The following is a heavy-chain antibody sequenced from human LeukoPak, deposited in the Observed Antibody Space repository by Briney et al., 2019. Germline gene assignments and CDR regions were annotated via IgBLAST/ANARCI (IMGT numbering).Heavy chain of an antibody. CDR1: GFTFSSHW. CDR3: VRDGQGSTPLDY. J-gene: IGHJ4*02. Sequence: GGSLRLSCAASGFTFSSHWMHWVRQAPGKGLVWVSGISTDGSRPRYADSVNGRFTISRDNAKNTLYLQMNSLRAEDTVVYFCVRDGQGSTPLDYWGQGTLVTVSS. CDR2: ISTDGSRP. D-gene: IGHD2-15*01. V-gene: IGHV3-74*01.